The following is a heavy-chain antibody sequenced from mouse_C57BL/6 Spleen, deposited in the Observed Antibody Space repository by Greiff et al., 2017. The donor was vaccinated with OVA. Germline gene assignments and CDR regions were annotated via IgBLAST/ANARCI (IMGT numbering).Heavy chain of an antibody. CDR3: ARHSKGYAMDY. CDR2: ISSGGSYT. J-gene: IGHJ4*01. Sequence: EVQLQESGGDLVKPGGSLKLSCAASGFTFSSYGMSWVRQTPDKRLEWVATISSGGSYTYYPDSVKGRFTISRDNAKNTLYLQMSSLKSEDTAMYYCARHSKGYAMDYWGQGTSVTVSS. D-gene: IGHD2-5*01. CDR1: GFTFSSYG. V-gene: IGHV5-6*01.